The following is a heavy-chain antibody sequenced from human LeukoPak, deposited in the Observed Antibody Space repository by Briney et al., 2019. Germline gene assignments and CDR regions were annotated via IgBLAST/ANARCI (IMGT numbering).Heavy chain of an antibody. CDR3: VRDSGSYYYYYYMDV. CDR1: GDSISTSY. Sequence: SETLSLTCTVSGDSISTSYWSWIRQPAGKGLEWIGRIYNSGSTNYNPSLKSRVSMSVDTSKNQFSLRLSSVTAADTAVYYCVRDSGSYYYYYYMDVWGKGTTVTISS. D-gene: IGHD1-26*01. V-gene: IGHV4-4*07. J-gene: IGHJ6*03. CDR2: IYNSGST.